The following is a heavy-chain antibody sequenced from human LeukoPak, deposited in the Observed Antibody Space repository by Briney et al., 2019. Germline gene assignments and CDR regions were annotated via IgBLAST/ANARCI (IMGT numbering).Heavy chain of an antibody. CDR2: IKPDSGRT. V-gene: IGHV1-2*02. Sequence: APVKVSCKASGYSFTDYYMHWVRQAPGQGLEWLGWIKPDSGRTKYAQTFQGRVTMTRDTSIRTAYMELSGLRSDDTAVYYCARDVDGEIIATTYWGQGTLVTVSS. J-gene: IGHJ4*02. D-gene: IGHD1-26*01. CDR1: GYSFTDYY. CDR3: ARDVDGEIIATTY.